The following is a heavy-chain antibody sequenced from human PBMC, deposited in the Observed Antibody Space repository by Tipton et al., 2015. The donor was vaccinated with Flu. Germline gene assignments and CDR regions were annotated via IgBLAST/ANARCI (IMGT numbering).Heavy chain of an antibody. CDR1: GGSISSGGEY. J-gene: IGHJ6*02. D-gene: IGHD3-10*01. CDR3: ARDRGFGGGMTYDYFAMDV. CDR2: IYYSGGT. Sequence: TLSLTCSVSGGSISSGGEYWTWIRQHPGKGLEWIASIYYSGGTYYNPSLESQVAMSVDTSKTQFSLRLTSVTAAATAVYYCARDRGFGGGMTYDYFAMDVWGQGTTVTVYS. V-gene: IGHV4-31*01.